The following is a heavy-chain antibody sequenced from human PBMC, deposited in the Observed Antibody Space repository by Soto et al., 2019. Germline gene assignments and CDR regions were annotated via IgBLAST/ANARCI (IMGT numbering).Heavy chain of an antibody. Sequence: GGSLRLSCAVSGFTFTTYAMSWVRQAPGKGLEWVSAISGSGGSTYYADSVKGRFTISRDNSKNTLYLQMNSLRAEDTAVYYCAKSRVWGDYGNDAFDIWGQGTMVTVSS. J-gene: IGHJ3*02. CDR1: GFTFTTYA. CDR3: AKSRVWGDYGNDAFDI. V-gene: IGHV3-23*01. CDR2: ISGSGGST. D-gene: IGHD3-16*01.